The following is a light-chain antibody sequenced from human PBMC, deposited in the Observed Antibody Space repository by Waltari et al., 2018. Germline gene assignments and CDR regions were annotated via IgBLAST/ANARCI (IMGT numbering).Light chain of an antibody. CDR2: YDR. CDR1: NIGTYS. CDR3: HVWHPHVDPGV. J-gene: IGLJ1*01. V-gene: IGLV3-21*04. Sequence: SYVVTQPPSVSVAPGETATITCGGANIGTYSVHWYQQKAGQAPVLVIFYDRDRPSGIPDRFSGSNSGNTATLTISRVEAVDEAMYYCHVWHPHVDPGVFGTGTEVTVL.